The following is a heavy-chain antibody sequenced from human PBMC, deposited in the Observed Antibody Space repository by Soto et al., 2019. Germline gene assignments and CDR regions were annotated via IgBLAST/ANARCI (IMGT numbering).Heavy chain of an antibody. CDR2: VIPTSGTA. CDR1: GGTFSSYA. Sequence: QVQLVQSGAEVKKPGSSVKVSCKASGGTFSSYAISWVRQAPGQGLEWMGGVIPTSGTANYARKFQGRVTITAGESTSTAYMELSSLRSEDTAVYYCARDPRRDGYNYLAYYYGMDVWGQGTTVTVSS. J-gene: IGHJ6*02. CDR3: ARDPRRDGYNYLAYYYGMDV. D-gene: IGHD5-12*01. V-gene: IGHV1-69*12.